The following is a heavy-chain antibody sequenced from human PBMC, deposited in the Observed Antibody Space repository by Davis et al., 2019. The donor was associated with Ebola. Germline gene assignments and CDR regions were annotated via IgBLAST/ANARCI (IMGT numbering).Heavy chain of an antibody. CDR1: GDSISSSNW. V-gene: IGHV4-4*02. CDR2: ISQSGST. J-gene: IGHJ6*02. Sequence: MPSETLSLTCAVSGDSISSSNWWSWVRQPPGKGLEWIGEISQSGSTNYNPSLKSRVTISVDKSKNQFSLKLSSVTAADTAVYYCARDTAMVSYRYYYYGMDVWGQGTTVTVSS. D-gene: IGHD5-18*01. CDR3: ARDTAMVSYRYYYYGMDV.